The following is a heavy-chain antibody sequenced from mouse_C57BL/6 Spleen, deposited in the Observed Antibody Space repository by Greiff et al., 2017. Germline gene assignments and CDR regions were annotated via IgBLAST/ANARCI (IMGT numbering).Heavy chain of an antibody. D-gene: IGHD4-1*01. Sequence: VQLKESGPELVKPGASVKISCKASGYSFTGYYMNWVKQSPEKSLEWIGKINPSTGGTTYNQKFKAKATLTVDKSSSTAYMQLKSLTSEDSAVYYCARSPNWDWFAYWGQGTLVTVSA. V-gene: IGHV1-42*01. J-gene: IGHJ3*01. CDR3: ARSPNWDWFAY. CDR2: INPSTGGT. CDR1: GYSFTGYY.